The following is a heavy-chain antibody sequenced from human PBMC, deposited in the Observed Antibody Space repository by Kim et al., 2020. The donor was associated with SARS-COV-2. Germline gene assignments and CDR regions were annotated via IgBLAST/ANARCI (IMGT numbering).Heavy chain of an antibody. Sequence: SETLSLTCTVSGGSISRNNCYWDWIRQPPGKGLEWLGSLSYSGSTYYNPALKSRVTMSLDTSKNQFSLRLGSVTAADTAVYYCARAPSAHPVVFDPWCQG. J-gene: IGHJ5*02. CDR2: LSYSGST. CDR1: GGSISRNNCY. V-gene: IGHV4-39*01. CDR3: ARAPSAHPVVFDP.